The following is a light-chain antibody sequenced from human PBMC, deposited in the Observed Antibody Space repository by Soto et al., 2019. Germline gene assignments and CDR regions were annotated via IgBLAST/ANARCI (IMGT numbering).Light chain of an antibody. Sequence: EIVLTQSPGTLSLSPGERATLACRASQTVSNTYLAWYQHKPGQAPRLLIYGASTRATGIPERFSASGSGTDFTLTITRLEPEESAIYYCQQYSNSPVTFGPGTKVEIK. CDR3: QQYSNSPVT. V-gene: IGKV3-20*01. J-gene: IGKJ3*01. CDR2: GAS. CDR1: QTVSNTY.